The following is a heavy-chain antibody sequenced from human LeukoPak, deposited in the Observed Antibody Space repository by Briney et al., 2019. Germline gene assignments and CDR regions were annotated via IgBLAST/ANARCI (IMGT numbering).Heavy chain of an antibody. V-gene: IGHV4-34*01. J-gene: IGHJ5*02. CDR1: GGSFSGYY. CDR3: ARGTDEYYYGSGSTINWFDP. CDR2: INHSGST. D-gene: IGHD3-10*01. Sequence: SETLSLTCAVYGGSFSGYYWSWIRQPPGKGLEWIGEINHSGSTNYNPSLKSRVTISVDTSKNQFSLELSSVTAADTAVYYCARGTDEYYYGSGSTINWFDPWGQGTQVTVSS.